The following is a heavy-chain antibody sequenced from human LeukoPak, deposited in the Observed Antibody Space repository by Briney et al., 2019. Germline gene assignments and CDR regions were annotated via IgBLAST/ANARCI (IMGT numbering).Heavy chain of an antibody. CDR3: ARGSSGWYDY. CDR2: IYYSGST. CDR1: GGSLSSYY. Sequence: SETLSLTCTVSGGSLSSYYWSWLRQPPGKGLEWIGYIYYSGSTNYNPSLKSRVTISVDTSKNQFSLKLSSVTAADTAVYYCARGSSGWYDYWGQGTLVTVSS. J-gene: IGHJ4*02. V-gene: IGHV4-59*01. D-gene: IGHD6-19*01.